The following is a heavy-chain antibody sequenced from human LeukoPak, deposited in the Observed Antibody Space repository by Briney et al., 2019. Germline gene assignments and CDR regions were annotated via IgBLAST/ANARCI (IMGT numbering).Heavy chain of an antibody. CDR1: GFTFSSYG. V-gene: IGHV3-30*03. Sequence: GGSLRFSCAASGFTFSSYGMHWVRQAPGKGLEWVAVISYDGSNKYYADSVKGRFTISRDNSKNTLYLQMNSLRAEDTAVYYCARDWRNSGYYHFDYWGQGTLVTVSS. CDR2: ISYDGSNK. CDR3: ARDWRNSGYYHFDY. J-gene: IGHJ4*02. D-gene: IGHD3-22*01.